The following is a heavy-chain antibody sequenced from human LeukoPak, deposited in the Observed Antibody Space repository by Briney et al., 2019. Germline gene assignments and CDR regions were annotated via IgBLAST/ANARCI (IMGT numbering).Heavy chain of an antibody. CDR3: AKDSPVATW. Sequence: GGSPRLSCAASGFTVSSNYMSWVRQAPGKGLEWVSVIYSGGSTYYADSVKGRFTISRDNSKNTLYLQMDSLRADDTAKYYCAKDSPVATWWGQGTLVTVSS. CDR1: GFTVSSNY. J-gene: IGHJ4*02. CDR2: IYSGGST. V-gene: IGHV3-53*01. D-gene: IGHD1-26*01.